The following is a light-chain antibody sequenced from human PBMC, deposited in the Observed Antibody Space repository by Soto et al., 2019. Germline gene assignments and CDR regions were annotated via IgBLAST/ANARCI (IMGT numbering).Light chain of an antibody. CDR2: VNSDGTH. V-gene: IGLV4-69*02. Sequence: QLVLTQSPSASASLGASVKLTCTLSSEHSSYAIAWHQQQPDKGPRYLMKVNSDGTHTKGDGIPDRFSGSSSGAQRYLTISSLQSEDEADYYCQTWGTGIHVFGGGTKVTVL. CDR1: SEHSSYA. J-gene: IGLJ2*01. CDR3: QTWGTGIHV.